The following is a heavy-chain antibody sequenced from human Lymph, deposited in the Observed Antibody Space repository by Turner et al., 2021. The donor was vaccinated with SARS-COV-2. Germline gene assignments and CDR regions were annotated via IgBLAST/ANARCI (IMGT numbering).Heavy chain of an antibody. D-gene: IGHD4-17*01. V-gene: IGHV1-2*02. CDR1: GYTFTGHY. CDR2: INPNSGDT. CDR3: ARGASVTPDRYYYYYYGMDV. Sequence: QVQLVQSGAEVTKPGASVKVSCKASGYTFTGHYMHWVRQAPGQGVEWMGWINPNSGDTNYAQKFQGRVTMTRDTSISTVYMELSRLRSDDTAVYYCARGASVTPDRYYYYYYGMDVWGQGTTVTVSS. J-gene: IGHJ6*02.